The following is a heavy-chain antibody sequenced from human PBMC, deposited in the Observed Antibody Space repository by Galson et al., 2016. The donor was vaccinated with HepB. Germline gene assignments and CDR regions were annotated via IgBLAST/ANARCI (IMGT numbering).Heavy chain of an antibody. V-gene: IGHV4-4*02. CDR3: ARVRGYSYGYGY. CDR1: GASISSTDW. D-gene: IGHD5-18*01. CDR2: IYHSGRT. J-gene: IGHJ4*02. Sequence: ETLSLTCAVSGASISSTDWWNWVRQPPGKGLEWIGEIYHSGRTNYNPSLKSRVTISVDKSKNQFSLKLSSVTAADTAVYYCARVRGYSYGYGYWGQGTLVTVSS.